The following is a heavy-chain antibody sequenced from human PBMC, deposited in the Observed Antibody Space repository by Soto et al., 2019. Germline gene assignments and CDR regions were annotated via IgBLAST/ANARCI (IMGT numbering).Heavy chain of an antibody. CDR1: GFTFSDNL. D-gene: IGHD5-18*01. CDR2: LNPDTGNT. V-gene: IGHV1-3*01. J-gene: IGHJ3*01. Sequence: QVQLVQSGAELKKPGASVNISCTASGFTFSDNLINWVRQVPGQGLEWMGWLNPDTGNTGYSETFQGRVTISRHPSASIAYLELSGLENEDTALYFGARDIQSVGPRANEAFDVWGQGTMITVSS. CDR3: ARDIQSVGPRANEAFDV.